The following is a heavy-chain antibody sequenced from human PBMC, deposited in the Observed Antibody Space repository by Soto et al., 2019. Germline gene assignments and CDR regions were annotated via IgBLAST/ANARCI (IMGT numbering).Heavy chain of an antibody. CDR1: GFTVSSNY. V-gene: IGHV3-66*01. J-gene: IGHJ5*02. Sequence: GGSLRLSCAASGFTVSSNYMSWVRQAPGKGLEWVSVIYSGGSTYYADSVKGRFTISRDNSKNTLYLQMNSLRAEDTAVYYCARDYSNYGNWFDPWGQGTLVTVSS. CDR3: ARDYSNYGNWFDP. D-gene: IGHD4-4*01. CDR2: IYSGGST.